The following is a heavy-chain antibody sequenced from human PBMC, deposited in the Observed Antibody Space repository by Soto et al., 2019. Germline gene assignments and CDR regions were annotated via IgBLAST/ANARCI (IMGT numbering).Heavy chain of an antibody. Sequence: SETLSLTCTVSGGSISSYYWSWIRQPPGKGLEWIGYIYYSGSTNYNPSLKSRVTISVDTSKNQFSLKLSSVTAADTAVYYCARGGFKTLYYYYGMDVWGQGTTVTVSS. CDR2: IYYSGST. V-gene: IGHV4-59*01. D-gene: IGHD3-16*01. J-gene: IGHJ6*02. CDR3: ARGGFKTLYYYYGMDV. CDR1: GGSISSYY.